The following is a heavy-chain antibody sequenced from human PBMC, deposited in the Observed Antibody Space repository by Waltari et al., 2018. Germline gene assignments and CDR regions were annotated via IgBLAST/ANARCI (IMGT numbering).Heavy chain of an antibody. CDR3: AKDRVAVGFGVVIINGGWFDP. Sequence: EVQLLESGGGLVQPGGSLRLSCAASGFTFSSYAMSWVRQAPGKGLEWVSAISGSGGSTYYASSVKGRFTISRDNSKNTLYLQMNSLRAEDTAVYYCAKDRVAVGFGVVIINGGWFDPWGQGTLVTVSS. J-gene: IGHJ5*02. D-gene: IGHD3-3*01. CDR2: ISGSGGST. CDR1: GFTFSSYA. V-gene: IGHV3-23*01.